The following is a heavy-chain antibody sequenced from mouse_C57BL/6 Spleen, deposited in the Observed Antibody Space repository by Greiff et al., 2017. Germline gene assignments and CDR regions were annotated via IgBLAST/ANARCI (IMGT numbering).Heavy chain of an antibody. CDR1: GYTFTSYW. CDR3: ARRCYDGYYVAWFAY. Sequence: QVQLQQPGAELVKPGASVKMSCKASGYTFTSYWITWVKQRPGQGLEWIGDIYPGSGSTNYNEKFKSKATLTVDTSSSTAYMQLSSLTSEDSAVYYGARRCYDGYYVAWFAYWGQGTLVTVSA. J-gene: IGHJ3*01. V-gene: IGHV1-55*01. D-gene: IGHD2-3*01. CDR2: IYPGSGST.